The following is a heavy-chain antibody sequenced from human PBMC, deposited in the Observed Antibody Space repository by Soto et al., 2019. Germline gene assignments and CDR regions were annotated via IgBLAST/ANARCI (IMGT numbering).Heavy chain of an antibody. CDR3: ARDSVWSGIGYYYGMDV. CDR1: GGSISSGGYY. J-gene: IGHJ6*02. CDR2: IYYSGST. V-gene: IGHV4-31*03. D-gene: IGHD3-3*01. Sequence: PSETLSLTCTVSGGSISSGGYYWSWIRQHPGKGLEWIGYIYYSGSTYYNPSLKSRVTISVDTSKNQSSLKLSSVTAADTAVYYCARDSVWSGIGYYYGMDVWGQGTTVTVSS.